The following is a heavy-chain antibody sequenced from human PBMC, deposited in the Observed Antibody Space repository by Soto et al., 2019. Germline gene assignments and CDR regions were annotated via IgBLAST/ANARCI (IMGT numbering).Heavy chain of an antibody. CDR3: ARGQWLVRENYFDY. J-gene: IGHJ4*02. V-gene: IGHV4-61*01. D-gene: IGHD6-19*01. CDR2: IYYSGST. CDR1: GGSVSSGSYY. Sequence: SETLSLTCTVSGGSVSSGSYYWSWIRQPPGKGLEWIGYIYYSGSTNYNPSLKSRVTISVDTSKNQFSLKLSSVTAADTAVYYCARGQWLVRENYFDYWGQGTLVTVSS.